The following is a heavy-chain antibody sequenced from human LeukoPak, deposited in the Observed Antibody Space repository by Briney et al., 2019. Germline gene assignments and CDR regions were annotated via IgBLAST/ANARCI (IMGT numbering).Heavy chain of an antibody. CDR2: IYHSGST. D-gene: IGHD5-18*01. CDR1: GYSISSGYY. Sequence: PSETLSLTCTVSGYSISSGYYWGWIRQPPGKGLEWIGSIYHSGSTYYNPSLKSRVTISVDTSKNQFSLKLSSVTAADTAVYYCARGYSYGGIDYWGQGTLVTVSS. V-gene: IGHV4-38-2*02. CDR3: ARGYSYGGIDY. J-gene: IGHJ4*02.